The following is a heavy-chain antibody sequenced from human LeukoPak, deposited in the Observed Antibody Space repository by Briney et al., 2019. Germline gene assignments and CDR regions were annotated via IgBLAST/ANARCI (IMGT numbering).Heavy chain of an antibody. CDR1: GGSISSGGYS. CDR3: ARRKLCITMVRGVIITSYYFDY. Sequence: SETLSLTCAVSGGSISSGGYSWSWLRQPPGKGLEWIGYIYHSGSTYYNPSLKSRVTISVDRSKNQFSLKLSSVTAADTAVYYCARRKLCITMVRGVIITSYYFDYWGQGTLVTVSS. V-gene: IGHV4-30-2*01. J-gene: IGHJ4*02. CDR2: IYHSGST. D-gene: IGHD3-10*01.